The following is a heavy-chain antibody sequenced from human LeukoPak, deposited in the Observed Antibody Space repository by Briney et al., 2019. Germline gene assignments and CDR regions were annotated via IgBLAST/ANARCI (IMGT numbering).Heavy chain of an antibody. V-gene: IGHV1-2*06. J-gene: IGHJ4*02. Sequence: ASVKVSCKASGYTFTGYYMHWVRQAPGQGLEWMGQINPNSGGTNYAQKFQGRVTMTRDTSISTAYMELSRLRSDDAAVYYCARVQYYYDSSGYIHFYFDYWGQGTLVTVSS. D-gene: IGHD3-22*01. CDR3: ARVQYYYDSSGYIHFYFDY. CDR2: INPNSGGT. CDR1: GYTFTGYY.